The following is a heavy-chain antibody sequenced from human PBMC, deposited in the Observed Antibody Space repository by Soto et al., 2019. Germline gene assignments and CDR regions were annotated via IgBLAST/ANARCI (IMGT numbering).Heavy chain of an antibody. CDR3: ARQHSDSYYYGLDV. D-gene: IGHD1-26*01. CDR1: GGSFSGYY. V-gene: IGHV4-59*08. J-gene: IGHJ6*02. Sequence: SETLSFTCAVYGGSFSGYYWSWIRQPPGKGLEWIGNIYYSGTTNYNPSLNSRVTISVDTSKKQFSLKLTSVTAADTAVYYCARQHSDSYYYGLDVWGQGTTVTVSS. CDR2: IYYSGTT.